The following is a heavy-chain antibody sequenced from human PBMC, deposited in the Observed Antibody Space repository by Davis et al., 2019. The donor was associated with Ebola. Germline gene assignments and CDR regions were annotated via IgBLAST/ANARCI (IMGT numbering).Heavy chain of an antibody. CDR3: ARAKEGYQLLSEALDV. D-gene: IGHD5-24*01. Sequence: ASVKVSCKASGYTFTGYYMHWVRQAPGQGLEWMGRINPNSGGTNYAQKFQGRVTMTRDTSISTAYMELSRLRSDDTAVYYCARAKEGYQLLSEALDVWGQGTTVTVSS. J-gene: IGHJ3*01. CDR1: GYTFTGYY. CDR2: INPNSGGT. V-gene: IGHV1-2*06.